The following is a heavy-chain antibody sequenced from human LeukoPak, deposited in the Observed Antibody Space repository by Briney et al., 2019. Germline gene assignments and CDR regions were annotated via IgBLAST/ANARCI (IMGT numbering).Heavy chain of an antibody. Sequence: PSETLSLTCTVSGGSISSYYWSWIRQPPGKGLEWIGYIYYSGSTNYNPSLKSQVTISVDTSKNQFSLKLSSVTAADTAVYYCARDDYGDFQGAFDIWGQGTMVTVSS. J-gene: IGHJ3*02. V-gene: IGHV4-59*01. CDR2: IYYSGST. D-gene: IGHD4-17*01. CDR3: ARDDYGDFQGAFDI. CDR1: GGSISSYY.